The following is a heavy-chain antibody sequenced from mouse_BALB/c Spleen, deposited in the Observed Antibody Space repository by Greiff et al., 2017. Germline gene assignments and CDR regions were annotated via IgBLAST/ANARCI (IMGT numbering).Heavy chain of an antibody. V-gene: IGHV3-8*02. Sequence: VQLQQSGPSLVKPSQTLSLTCSVTGDSITSGYWNWIRKFPGNKLEYMGYISYSGSTYYNPSLKSRISITRETSKNQYYLQLNSVTTEDTATYYCASDYGSSYWFAYWGQGTLVTVSA. CDR2: ISYSGST. CDR1: GDSITSGY. CDR3: ASDYGSSYWFAY. J-gene: IGHJ3*01. D-gene: IGHD1-1*01.